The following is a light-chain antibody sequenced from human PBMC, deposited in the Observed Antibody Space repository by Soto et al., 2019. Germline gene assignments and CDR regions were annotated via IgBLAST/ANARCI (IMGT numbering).Light chain of an antibody. Sequence: QSALTQPPSVSGAPGQTVIISCSGSSSNLGAPYDVNWFRQLPGTVPRLLIYGNNNRPSGVPDRFSGSKSGTSASLAITGLPAEDEAAYYCQSYDSSLSGYVFATGTQVTVL. J-gene: IGLJ1*01. V-gene: IGLV1-40*01. CDR1: SSNLGAPYD. CDR2: GNN. CDR3: QSYDSSLSGYV.